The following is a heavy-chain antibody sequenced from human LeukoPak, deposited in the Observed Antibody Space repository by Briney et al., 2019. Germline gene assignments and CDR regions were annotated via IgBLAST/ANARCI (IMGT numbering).Heavy chain of an antibody. CDR3: AKPLRFNDAFDI. CDR1: GFTVSSNY. J-gene: IGHJ3*02. Sequence: PGGSLRLSCAASGFTVSSNYMSWVRQAPGKGLEWVSVIYSGGTTYYADSVMGRFTVSRDNSKNTLFLQMNSLRAEDTAVYYCAKPLRFNDAFDIWGQGTMVTVSS. CDR2: IYSGGTT. V-gene: IGHV3-53*01. D-gene: IGHD3-10*01.